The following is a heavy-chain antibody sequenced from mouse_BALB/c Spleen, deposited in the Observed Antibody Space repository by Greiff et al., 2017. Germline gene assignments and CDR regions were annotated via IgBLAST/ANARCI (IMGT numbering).Heavy chain of an antibody. V-gene: IGHV1-15*01. D-gene: IGHD1-2*01. CDR3: TRDHYYGYGAY. CDR1: GYTFTDYE. CDR2: IDPETGGT. J-gene: IGHJ3*01. Sequence: QVQLKESGAELVRPGASVTLSCKASGYTFTDYEMHWVKQTPVHGLEWIGAIDPETGGTAYNQKFKGKATLTADKSSSTAYMELRSLTSEDSAVYYCTRDHYYGYGAYWGQGTLVTVSA.